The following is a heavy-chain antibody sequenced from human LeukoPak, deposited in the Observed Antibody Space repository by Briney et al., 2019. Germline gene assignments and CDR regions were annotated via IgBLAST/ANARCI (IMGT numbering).Heavy chain of an antibody. CDR3: AKDRKVVGATTYYFDY. CDR2: ISGSGGST. Sequence: GGSLGLSCAASGFTFSSYGMSWVRQAPGKGLEWVSAISGSGGSTYYADSVKGRFTISRDNSKNTLYLQMNSLRAEDTAVYYCAKDRKVVGATTYYFDYWGQGTLVTVSS. V-gene: IGHV3-23*01. D-gene: IGHD1-26*01. CDR1: GFTFSSYG. J-gene: IGHJ4*02.